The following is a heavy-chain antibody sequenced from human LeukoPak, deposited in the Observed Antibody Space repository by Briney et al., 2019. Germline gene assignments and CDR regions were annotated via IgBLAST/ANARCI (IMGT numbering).Heavy chain of an antibody. CDR2: ISGSGGST. D-gene: IGHD4-17*01. J-gene: IGHJ6*03. CDR1: GFTFSSYG. V-gene: IGHV3-23*01. Sequence: PGGTLRLSCAASGFTFSSYGMSWVRQAPGKGLEWVSAISGSGGSTYYADSVKGRFTISRDNSKNTLYLQINSLRAEDTAVYYCAKRSDYGDSPWFYMDVWGKGTTVTVSS. CDR3: AKRSDYGDSPWFYMDV.